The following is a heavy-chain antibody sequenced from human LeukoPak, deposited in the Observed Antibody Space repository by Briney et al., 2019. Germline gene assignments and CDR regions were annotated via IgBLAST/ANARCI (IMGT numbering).Heavy chain of an antibody. CDR3: ARGVSGSGSFDS. V-gene: IGHV4-4*07. J-gene: IGHJ4*02. D-gene: IGHD3-10*01. Sequence: PSETLSLSCSVSVGSITTFYWTWIRQPADKSLEWIGQVYTSGRITYNPSLKSRVSMSVDMSRSLLSLNLRSITAADTAIYYCARGVSGSGSFDSWGQGTQVTVS. CDR2: VYTSGRI. CDR1: VGSITTFY.